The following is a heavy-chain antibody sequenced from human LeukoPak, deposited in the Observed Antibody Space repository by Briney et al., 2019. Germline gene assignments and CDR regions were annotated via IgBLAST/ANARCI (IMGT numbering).Heavy chain of an antibody. V-gene: IGHV3-30*02. CDR1: GFTFSNYA. CDR3: AKTGFQWGEYFYYMDV. D-gene: IGHD1-14*01. J-gene: IGHJ6*03. CDR2: IRHDGSSI. Sequence: GGPLRLSCVASGFTFSNYAMHWVRQAPGKGLEWVAFIRHDGSSIYYADSVKGRFTISRDNSKNTLYLQMNSLIGGDTAVYYCAKTGFQWGEYFYYMDVWGKGTTVTVSS.